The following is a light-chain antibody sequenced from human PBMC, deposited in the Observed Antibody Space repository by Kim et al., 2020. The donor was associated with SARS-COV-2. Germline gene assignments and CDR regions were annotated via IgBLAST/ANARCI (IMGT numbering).Light chain of an antibody. CDR3: SSYTSSSTLYVV. Sequence: SITSSCTGTSRDVGGYNYVSWYQQHPGKAPKLMIYDVSNWPSGVSNRFSGSKSGNTASLTISGLQAEDEADYYCSSYTSSSTLYVVFGGGTQLTVL. V-gene: IGLV2-14*03. CDR1: SRDVGGYNY. J-gene: IGLJ2*01. CDR2: DVS.